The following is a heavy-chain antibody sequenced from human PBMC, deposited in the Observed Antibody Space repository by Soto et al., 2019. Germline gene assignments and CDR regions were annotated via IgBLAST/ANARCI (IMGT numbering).Heavy chain of an antibody. J-gene: IGHJ6*02. CDR3: VREDDGGDRDYYGLDV. V-gene: IGHV4-30-4*01. CDR2: IHYSGSV. D-gene: IGHD2-21*02. Sequence: QVQLQESGPGLVRPSQTLSLTCTVSGGSISFDHYHWTWIRQPAGKGLEWIGYIHYSGSVYYNPSLQSRVSKSVDTSKSLFSLKLSSVTAADTAVYFCVREDDGGDRDYYGLDVWGQGTTVTVSS. CDR1: GGSISFDHYH.